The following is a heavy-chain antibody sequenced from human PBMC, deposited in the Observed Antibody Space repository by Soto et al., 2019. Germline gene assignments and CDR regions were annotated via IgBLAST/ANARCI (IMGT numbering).Heavy chain of an antibody. J-gene: IGHJ4*02. CDR3: AMAQITAQYYFDY. CDR1: VFIFSDYY. V-gene: IGHV3-11*06. CDR2: ISGTSSYT. Sequence: SLRLSCSASVFIFSDYYMSWMRQAPGKGLEWVSYISGTSSYTNYADSVKGRFTISRDNAKNSLYLQMNSLRAEDTAVYYCAMAQITAQYYFDYWGQGTLVTVSS. D-gene: IGHD6-6*01.